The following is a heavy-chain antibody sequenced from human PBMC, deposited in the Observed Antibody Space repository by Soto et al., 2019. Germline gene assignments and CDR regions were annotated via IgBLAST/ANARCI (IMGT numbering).Heavy chain of an antibody. V-gene: IGHV3-66*01. CDR2: IYSGGST. J-gene: IGHJ3*02. CDR1: GFTVSSNY. CDR3: ARDALYGDHDAFDI. D-gene: IGHD4-17*01. Sequence: EVQLVESGGGLVQPGGSLRLSCAASGFTVSSNYMSWVRQAPGKGLEWVSVIYSGGSTYYADSVKGRFTISRDNSKNTLYLLMNSLRAEDTAVYYCARDALYGDHDAFDIWGQGTMVTVSS.